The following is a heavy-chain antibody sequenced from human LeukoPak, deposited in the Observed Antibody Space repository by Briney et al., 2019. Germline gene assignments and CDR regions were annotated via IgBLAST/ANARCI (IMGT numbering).Heavy chain of an antibody. V-gene: IGHV3-48*04. CDR3: ARGGSSEYSGSLSAFDI. D-gene: IGHD1-26*01. Sequence: GGSLRLSCAASGFTFNTYSMNWVRQAPGKGLEWVSYISSSGSTIYYADSVKGRFTISRDNAKNSLYLQMNSLRAEDTAVYYCARGGSSEYSGSLSAFDIWGQGTMVTVSS. CDR2: ISSSGSTI. J-gene: IGHJ3*02. CDR1: GFTFNTYS.